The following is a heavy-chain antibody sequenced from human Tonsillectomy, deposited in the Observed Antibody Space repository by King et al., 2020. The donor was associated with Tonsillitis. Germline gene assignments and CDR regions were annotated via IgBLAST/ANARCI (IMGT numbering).Heavy chain of an antibody. CDR1: GGSVSSGSYY. J-gene: IGHJ3*02. D-gene: IGHD3-9*01. V-gene: IGHV4-61*01. Sequence: QLQESGPGLVKPSETLFLTCTVSGGSVSSGSYYWTWIRQPPGKGLEWMGYIYDSGSTNNNPSLKRRVTISVDTSKKFSLKLRSVTAADTAVYYCARVSAGYDAFDIWGQGTMVTVSS. CDR3: ARVSAGYDAFDI. CDR2: IYDSGST.